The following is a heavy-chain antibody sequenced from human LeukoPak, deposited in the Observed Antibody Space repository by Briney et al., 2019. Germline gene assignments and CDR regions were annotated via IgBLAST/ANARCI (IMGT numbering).Heavy chain of an antibody. CDR3: ARATWNRRAFDI. D-gene: IGHD1-1*01. CDR1: RFTFSDYY. V-gene: IGHV3-11*04. J-gene: IGHJ3*02. CDR2: ISSSGSTI. Sequence: VGSLRLSCAASRFTFSDYYMGWIRQAPGKWLEWVSYISSSGSTIYYADSVKSRFTISRDNAKNSLYLQMNSLRAEDTTVYYCARATWNRRAFDIWGQGTMVTVSS.